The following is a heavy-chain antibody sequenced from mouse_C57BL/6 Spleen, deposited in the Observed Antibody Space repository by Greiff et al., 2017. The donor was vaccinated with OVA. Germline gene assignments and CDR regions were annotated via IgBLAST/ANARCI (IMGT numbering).Heavy chain of an antibody. V-gene: IGHV1-74*01. CDR3: AAYVYYAMDY. CDR1: GYTFTRYW. D-gene: IGHD1-1*01. CDR2: IHPSDSDT. Sequence: VKLQESGAELVKPGASVKVSCKASGYTFTRYWMHWVKQRPGQGLEWIGRIHPSDSDTNYNQKFKGKATLTVDKSSSTAYMQLSSLTSEDSAVYYCAAYVYYAMDYWGQGTSVTVSS. J-gene: IGHJ4*01.